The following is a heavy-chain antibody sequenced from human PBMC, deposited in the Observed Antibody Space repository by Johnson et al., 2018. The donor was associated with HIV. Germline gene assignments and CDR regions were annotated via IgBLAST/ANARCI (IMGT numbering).Heavy chain of an antibody. CDR2: ITWNSGSI. D-gene: IGHD3-3*01. V-gene: IGHV3-9*01. CDR1: GFTFDDHA. Sequence: EVQLVESGGGLVQPGRSLRLSCAASGFTFDDHAMHWVRQAPGKGLEWVSGITWNSGSIGYADSVKGRFTISRDNAKNSLYLQMNSLRGEDTALYYCAKAVQLLEWLSHPDAFDIWGQGTMVTVSA. J-gene: IGHJ3*02. CDR3: AKAVQLLEWLSHPDAFDI.